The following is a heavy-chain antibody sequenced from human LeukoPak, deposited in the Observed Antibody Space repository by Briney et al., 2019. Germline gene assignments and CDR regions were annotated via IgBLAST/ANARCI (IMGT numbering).Heavy chain of an antibody. J-gene: IGHJ2*01. CDR3: ARVAGYCSSTSCWYFDL. D-gene: IGHD2-2*01. V-gene: IGHV1-2*02. CDR1: GYTFTGYY. CDR2: INPNSGGT. Sequence: GASVKVSCKASGYTFTGYYMHWVRQAPGQGPEWMGWINPNSGGTNYAQKFQGRVTMTRDTSISTAYMELSRLRSDDTAACYCARVAGYCSSTSCWYFDLWGRGTLVTVSS.